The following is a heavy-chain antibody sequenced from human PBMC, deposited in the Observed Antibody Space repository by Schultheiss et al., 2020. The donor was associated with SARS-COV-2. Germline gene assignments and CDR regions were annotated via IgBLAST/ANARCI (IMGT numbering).Heavy chain of an antibody. V-gene: IGHV3-48*03. CDR1: GFSLSSYE. Sequence: GSLRLSCAASGFSLSSYEMNWVCRAPGKGLEWVSYICRSASTIYYADSVKGRFTISRDNAKNSLYLQMNSLRAEDTAVYYCARGCSGGSCFSSWGQGTLGTVSS. J-gene: IGHJ5*02. CDR3: ARGCSGGSCFSS. CDR2: ICRSASTI. D-gene: IGHD2-15*01.